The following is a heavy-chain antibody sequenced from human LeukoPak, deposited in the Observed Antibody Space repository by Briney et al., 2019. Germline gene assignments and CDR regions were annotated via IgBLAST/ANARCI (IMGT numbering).Heavy chain of an antibody. D-gene: IGHD2-2*02. CDR3: ARRRCSSTSCYKDPRWAEYFQH. Sequence: SETLSLTCTVSGGSISSSSYYWGWIRQPPGKGLEWIGSIYYSGSTYYNPSLKSRVTISVDTSKNQFSLKLSSVTAADTAVYYCARRRCSSTSCYKDPRWAEYFQHWGQGTLVTVSS. CDR1: GGSISSSSYY. J-gene: IGHJ1*01. V-gene: IGHV4-39*01. CDR2: IYYSGST.